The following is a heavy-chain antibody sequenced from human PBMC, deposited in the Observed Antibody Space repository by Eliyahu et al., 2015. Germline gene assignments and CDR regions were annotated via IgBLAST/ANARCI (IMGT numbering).Heavy chain of an antibody. D-gene: IGHD5-24*01. CDR2: IGAYNGDT. Sequence: QIQLVQSGVEVKKAGASVKVSCKASXYTFSNSGISWVRQAPGQGLEWMGWIGAYNGDTNYAQKFRDTVTLTTDTSTGTAYMEVRSLRYDDTAVYYCARDRRETTIRSFYLEDWGQGTLVTVSS. J-gene: IGHJ4*02. CDR1: XYTFSNSG. V-gene: IGHV1-18*04. CDR3: ARDRRETTIRSFYLED.